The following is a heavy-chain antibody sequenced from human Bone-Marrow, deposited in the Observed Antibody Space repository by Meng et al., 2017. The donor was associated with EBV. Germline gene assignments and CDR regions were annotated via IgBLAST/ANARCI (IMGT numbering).Heavy chain of an antibody. CDR1: GGTFNSDA. V-gene: IGHV1-69*06. J-gene: IGHJ4*02. CDR3: ASESGRGYTPDY. CDR2: LIPMLGAP. Sequence: QVRLVQSGAEVKKPVSSVKVSCKTSGGTFNSDAISWVRQAPGQGLEWMGGLIPMLGAPNLAQKFQDRVTIIADKSTSTHYMELSSLRSDDTAVYYCASESGRGYTPDYWGRGTLVTVPQ. D-gene: IGHD3-10*01.